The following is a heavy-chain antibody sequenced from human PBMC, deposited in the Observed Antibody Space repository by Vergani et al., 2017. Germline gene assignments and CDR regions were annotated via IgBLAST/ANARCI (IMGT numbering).Heavy chain of an antibody. D-gene: IGHD2-21*01. V-gene: IGHV3-30-3*01. CDR1: GFTFSSYA. Sequence: QVQLVESGGGVVQPGRSLRLSCAASGFTFSSYAMHWVRQAPGKGLEWVAVISYDGSNKYYADSVKGRFTISRDNSKNTLYLQMNSLRAEDTAVYYCARDRTTSPTYGGGDCYNWFDPWGQGTLVTVSS. CDR3: ARDRTTSPTYGGGDCYNWFDP. CDR2: ISYDGSNK. J-gene: IGHJ5*02.